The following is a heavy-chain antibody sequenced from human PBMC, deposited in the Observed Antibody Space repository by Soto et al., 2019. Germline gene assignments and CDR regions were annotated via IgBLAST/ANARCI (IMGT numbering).Heavy chain of an antibody. CDR3: ARDKTQSIFGVVITNPVYYYYGMDV. CDR2: ISYDGSNK. Sequence: PGGSLRLSCAASGFTFSSYAMHWVRQAPGKGLEWVAVISYDGSNKYYADSVKGRFTISRDNSKNTLYLQMNSLRAEDTAVYYCARDKTQSIFGVVITNPVYYYYGMDVWGQGTTVTVSS. CDR1: GFTFSSYA. J-gene: IGHJ6*02. D-gene: IGHD3-3*01. V-gene: IGHV3-30-3*01.